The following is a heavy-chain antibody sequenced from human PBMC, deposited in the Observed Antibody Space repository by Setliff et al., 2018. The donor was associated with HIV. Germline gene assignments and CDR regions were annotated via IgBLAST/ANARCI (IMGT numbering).Heavy chain of an antibody. D-gene: IGHD3-3*01. CDR2: IIPKSGET. CDR1: GYSFTAHH. Sequence: ASVTVSCTSSGYSFTAHHIHWVRQAPGQGPEWKGWIIPKSGETNYAEKFRGRVTMTRDTSLSTAYTELSWLTSDDTAVYYCARVVDRDYDFWSAYEYWGQGTMVTVSS. J-gene: IGHJ4*02. CDR3: ARVVDRDYDFWSAYEY. V-gene: IGHV1-2*02.